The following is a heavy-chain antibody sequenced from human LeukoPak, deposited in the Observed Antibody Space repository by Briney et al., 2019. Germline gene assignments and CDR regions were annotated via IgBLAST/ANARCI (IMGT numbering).Heavy chain of an antibody. V-gene: IGHV3-53*01. CDR2: IYSRGAT. D-gene: IGHD1-14*01. CDR1: GFSVSKNY. J-gene: IGHJ4*02. Sequence: GGSLRLSCAASGFSVSKNYMSWVRQAPGKGLEGVSVIYSRGATYYADSVKGRFTISRDNSKNTLHLQMNSLRVEDTAVYYCAARNYWGQGTLVTVSS. CDR3: AARNY.